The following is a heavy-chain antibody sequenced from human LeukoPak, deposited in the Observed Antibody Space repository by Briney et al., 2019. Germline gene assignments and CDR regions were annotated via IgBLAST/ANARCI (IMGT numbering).Heavy chain of an antibody. CDR2: ISSSSTI. J-gene: IGHJ3*01. CDR1: GFTFSSYS. D-gene: IGHD6-13*01. Sequence: HTGGSLRLSCAASGFTFSSYSMNWVRQAPGKGLEWVSYISSSSTIYYADSVKGRFTISRDNAKNSLYLQMNSLRAEDTAVYYCARPARIAASGRYAFDFWGEGTLVTVSS. V-gene: IGHV3-48*01. CDR3: ARPARIAASGRYAFDF.